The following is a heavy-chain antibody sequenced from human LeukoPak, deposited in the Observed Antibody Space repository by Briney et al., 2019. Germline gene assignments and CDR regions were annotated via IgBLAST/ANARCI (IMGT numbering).Heavy chain of an antibody. CDR3: AKDMQWSPGY. CDR1: GFTLSNYW. J-gene: IGHJ4*02. Sequence: PGGSLRLSCAASGFTLSNYWMHWVRQAPGKGLVWVSRLHSDGTSTSYADSVRGRFTISRDNSKNSLYLQMNSLRTEDTALYYCAKDMQWSPGYWGQGTLVTVSS. CDR2: LHSDGTST. D-gene: IGHD6-19*01. V-gene: IGHV3-74*01.